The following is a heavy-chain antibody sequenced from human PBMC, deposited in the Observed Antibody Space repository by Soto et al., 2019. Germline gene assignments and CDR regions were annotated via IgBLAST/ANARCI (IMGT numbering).Heavy chain of an antibody. Sequence: GGSLRLSCAASGFTFSSYAMSWVRQAPGKGLEWVSAISGSGGSTYYADSVKGRFTISRDNSKNTLYLQMNSLRAEDTAVYYCAKDKMWDSGSETGRDAFEIWGQGTTVTGSS. CDR1: GFTFSSYA. CDR3: AKDKMWDSGSETGRDAFEI. V-gene: IGHV3-23*01. D-gene: IGHD5-12*01. J-gene: IGHJ3*02. CDR2: ISGSGGST.